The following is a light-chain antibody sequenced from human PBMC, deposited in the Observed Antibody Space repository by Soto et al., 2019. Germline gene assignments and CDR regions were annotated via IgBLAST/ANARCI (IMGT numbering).Light chain of an antibody. CDR2: SNN. V-gene: IGLV1-44*01. CDR1: SSNIGSNT. J-gene: IGLJ2*01. CDR3: AAWDDSLNGPG. Sequence: QSVLTQPPSASGTPGQRVTISCSGSSSNIGSNTVNWYQQRPGTAPKLIIYSNNQRPSGVPDRISGSKSGTSASLAISGLQSEDEADYYCAAWDDSLNGPGFGGGTKLTVL.